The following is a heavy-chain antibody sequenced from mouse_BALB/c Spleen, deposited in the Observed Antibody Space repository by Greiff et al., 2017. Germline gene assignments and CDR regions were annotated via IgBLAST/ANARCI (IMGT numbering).Heavy chain of an antibody. V-gene: IGHV5-6-3*01. CDR1: GFTFSSYG. CDR2: INSNGGST. D-gene: IGHD1-2*01. J-gene: IGHJ4*01. CDR3: ARDRRLRPYYYAMDY. Sequence: DVQLVESGGGLVQPGGSLKLSCAASGFTFSSYGMSWVRQTPDKRLELVATINSNGGSTYYPDSVKGRFTISRDNAKNTLYLQMSSLKSEDTAMYYCARDRRLRPYYYAMDYWGQGTSVTVSS.